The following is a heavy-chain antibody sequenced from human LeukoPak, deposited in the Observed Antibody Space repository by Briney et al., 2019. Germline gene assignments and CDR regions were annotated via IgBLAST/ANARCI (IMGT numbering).Heavy chain of an antibody. D-gene: IGHD6-19*01. V-gene: IGHV1-8*02. CDR2: MNPNSGNT. CDR3: ARGDSSGWYYKGTLSAWYYYMDV. CDR1: GYTFTSYD. Sequence: ASVKVSCKASGYTFTSYDINWVRQATGQGLEWMGWMNPNSGNTGYAQKFQGRVTMTRDTSISTAYMELSRLRSDDTAVYYCARGDSSGWYYKGTLSAWYYYMDVWGKGTTVTISS. J-gene: IGHJ6*03.